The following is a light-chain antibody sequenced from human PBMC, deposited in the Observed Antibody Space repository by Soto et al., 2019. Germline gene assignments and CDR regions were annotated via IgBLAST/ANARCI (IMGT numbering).Light chain of an antibody. CDR1: QSVSSNY. J-gene: IGKJ5*01. V-gene: IGKV3-20*01. Sequence: EIVLTQSPGTLSLSPGERATLSCRASQSVSSNYLAWYQQQPGQAPRLLIYGASSRATGIPDRFSGSGSGTDYTLTISRLEPEDFAVYFCQHYGSSLSITFGQGTRLEIK. CDR2: GAS. CDR3: QHYGSSLSIT.